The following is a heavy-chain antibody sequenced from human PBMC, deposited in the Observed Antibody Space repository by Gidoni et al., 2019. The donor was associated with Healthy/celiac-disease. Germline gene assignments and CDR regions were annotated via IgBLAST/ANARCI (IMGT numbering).Heavy chain of an antibody. Sequence: AASGFTFSSYGLHWVRQAPGKGLEWVAVISYDGSNKYYADSVKGRFTISRDNSKNTLYLQMNSLRAEDTAVYYCAKRTTYYDILTGPSLDYWGQGTLVTVSS. V-gene: IGHV3-30*18. D-gene: IGHD3-9*01. CDR2: ISYDGSNK. CDR1: GFTFSSYG. J-gene: IGHJ4*02. CDR3: AKRTTYYDILTGPSLDY.